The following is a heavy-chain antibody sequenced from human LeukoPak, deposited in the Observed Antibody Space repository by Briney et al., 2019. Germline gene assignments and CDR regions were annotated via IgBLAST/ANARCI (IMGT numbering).Heavy chain of an antibody. CDR2: IYYSGTV. J-gene: IGHJ3*02. V-gene: IGHV4-39*01. CDR1: GGSVNSISYH. Sequence: SETLSLTCTVSGGSVNSISYHWGWIRQPPGKGLEWIGSIYYSGTVSYNPSLKSRVTISIDTSNNHLSLRLSSVTAADTAVYYCARSDNGLDIWGQGTMITVSS. D-gene: IGHD2-8*01. CDR3: ARSDNGLDI.